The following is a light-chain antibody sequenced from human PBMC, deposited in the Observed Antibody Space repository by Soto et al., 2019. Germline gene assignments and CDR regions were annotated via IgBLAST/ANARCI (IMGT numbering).Light chain of an antibody. CDR2: DAS. J-gene: IGKJ2*02. CDR3: QQYDILHRT. Sequence: DIQMTQSPSSLSASVGDRVTITCQASQDINKYLNWYQQKPGKAPKLLIYDASNLETGVPSRFSGGGSGTDFTFTISSLQAEDLATYYCQQYDILHRTFGQGTKLEIK. V-gene: IGKV1-33*01. CDR1: QDINKY.